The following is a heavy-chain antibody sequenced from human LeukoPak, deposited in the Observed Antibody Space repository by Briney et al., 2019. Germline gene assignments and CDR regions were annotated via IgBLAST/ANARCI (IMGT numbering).Heavy chain of an antibody. Sequence: GGSLRLSCAASGFTFSSYSMNWVRQAPGKGLEWVSSISSSSSYIYYADSVEGRFTISRDNAKNSLYLQMNSLRAEDTAVYYCARTCSGGSCYSGGSSWGQGTLVTVSS. CDR3: ARTCSGGSCYSGGSS. D-gene: IGHD2-15*01. J-gene: IGHJ4*02. CDR2: ISSSSSYI. V-gene: IGHV3-21*01. CDR1: GFTFSSYS.